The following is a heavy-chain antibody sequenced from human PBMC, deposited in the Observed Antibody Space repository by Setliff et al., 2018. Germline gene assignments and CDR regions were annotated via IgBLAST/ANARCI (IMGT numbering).Heavy chain of an antibody. CDR2: ISPYNGYI. CDR1: GYTFSTYG. Sequence: GASVKVSCKASGYTFSTYGIAWVRQAPGQGLEWMGWISPYNGYIIYAHKFQGRVTMTTDTSTGTADMELRNLRSDDTAVYYCVRSSAPQVVLAADFDFWGQGTLVTVSS. D-gene: IGHD6-19*01. CDR3: VRSSAPQVVLAADFDF. J-gene: IGHJ4*02. V-gene: IGHV1-18*01.